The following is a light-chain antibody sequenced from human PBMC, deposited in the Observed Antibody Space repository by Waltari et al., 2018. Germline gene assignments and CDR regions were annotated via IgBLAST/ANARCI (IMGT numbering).Light chain of an antibody. CDR1: SSNIGTSS. CDR3: GTWDNSLNIVI. Sequence: QSVLTQPPSVSAAPRQKVSISCSGSSSNIGTSSVSWFQQFPRAAPKLLIYDTNKRPSGIPDRFSASKSGTSATLGISGLQTGDEAIYHCGTWDNSLNIVIFGGGTKLTVL. V-gene: IGLV1-51*01. J-gene: IGLJ2*01. CDR2: DTN.